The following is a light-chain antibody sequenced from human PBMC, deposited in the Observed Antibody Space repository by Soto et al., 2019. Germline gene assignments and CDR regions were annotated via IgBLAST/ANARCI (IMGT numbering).Light chain of an antibody. Sequence: EIVLTQSPATLSLSPGERATLSCRASQSVSSYLAWYQQKPGQAPRLLIYEASNRATGIPARFSGSGSGADVSVTISSLEPEDFAVYYCQQRKNWPPLTFGGGTKVEIK. CDR1: QSVSSY. J-gene: IGKJ4*01. CDR2: EAS. V-gene: IGKV3-11*01. CDR3: QQRKNWPPLT.